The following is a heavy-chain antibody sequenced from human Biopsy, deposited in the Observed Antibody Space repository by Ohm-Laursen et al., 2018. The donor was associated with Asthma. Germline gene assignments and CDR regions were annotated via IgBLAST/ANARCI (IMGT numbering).Heavy chain of an antibody. CDR2: IHSVFGTT. CDR1: GGTFNTYV. V-gene: IGHV1-69*01. J-gene: IGHJ4*02. CDR3: ARKAGSCISRTCYSLDF. Sequence: ASVKVSCKSLGGTFNTYVIGWVRQAPGHGLERMGGIHSVFGTTTYPQKFQDRVTMTADDSTSTVYMELSSLRSEDTAVYYCARKAGSCISRTCYSLDFWGQGTLVTVSS. D-gene: IGHD2-2*01.